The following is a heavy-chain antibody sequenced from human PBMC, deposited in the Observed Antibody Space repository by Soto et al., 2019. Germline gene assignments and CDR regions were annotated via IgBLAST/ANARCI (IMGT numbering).Heavy chain of an antibody. CDR3: ALFGPTARRGGLYDFWSGYYYYMDV. Sequence: ASVKVSCKASGYTFTSYDINWVRQATGQGLEWMGWMNPNSGNTGYAQKFQGRVTMTRNTSISTAYMELSSLRSEDTAVYYCALFGPTARRGGLYDFWSGYYYYMDVWGKGTTVTVSS. D-gene: IGHD3-3*01. V-gene: IGHV1-8*01. J-gene: IGHJ6*03. CDR2: MNPNSGNT. CDR1: GYTFTSYD.